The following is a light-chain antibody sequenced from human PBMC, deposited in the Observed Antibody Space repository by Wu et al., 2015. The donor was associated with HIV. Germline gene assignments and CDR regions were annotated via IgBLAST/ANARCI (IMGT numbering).Light chain of an antibody. J-gene: IGKJ1*01. Sequence: IQMTQSPSTLSASVGDRVTITCRASQNIDTWLAWYQQKPGEAPKLLIYEAFHLESGVPSKFSGSGSGTEFTLTITSLQTDDFATYYCQQHKSYPRTFGQGTRVEIK. CDR1: QNIDTW. CDR2: EAF. V-gene: IGKV1-5*03. CDR3: QQHKSYPRT.